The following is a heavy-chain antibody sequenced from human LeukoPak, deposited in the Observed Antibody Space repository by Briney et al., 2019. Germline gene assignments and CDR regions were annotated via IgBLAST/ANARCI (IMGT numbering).Heavy chain of an antibody. D-gene: IGHD5-18*01. CDR1: GYTFTGYY. CDR2: INPNSGGT. J-gene: IGHJ3*02. Sequence: GGSVKVSCKASGYTFTGYYMHWVRQAPGQGLEWMGRINPNSGGTNYAQKFQGRVTMTRDTSISTAYMELSRLRSDDTAVYYCARSLGPPVDTAMVDDAFDIWGQGTMVTVSS. V-gene: IGHV1-2*06. CDR3: ARSLGPPVDTAMVDDAFDI.